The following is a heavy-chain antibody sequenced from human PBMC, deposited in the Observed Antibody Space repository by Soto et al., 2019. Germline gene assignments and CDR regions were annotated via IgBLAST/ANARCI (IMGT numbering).Heavy chain of an antibody. CDR3: VKEGRGSSTSCSRCYGLDV. J-gene: IGHJ6*02. CDR2: LSHDESNK. D-gene: IGHD2-2*01. V-gene: IGHV3-30*18. CDR1: GFTFSTYG. Sequence: GSLRLSCGASGFTFSTYGMHWVRQAPGKGLEWVAALSHDESNKFYADSVKGRFTISRDNSKNTLYLEMFSLRAEDTAVYYCVKEGRGSSTSCSRCYGLDVWGQGTTVTVSS.